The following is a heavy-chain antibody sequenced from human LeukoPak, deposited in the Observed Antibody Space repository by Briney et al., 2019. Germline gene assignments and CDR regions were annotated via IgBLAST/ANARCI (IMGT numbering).Heavy chain of an antibody. V-gene: IGHV3-15*01. Sequence: GGSLRLSCAASGFTFSNAWMSWVRQAPGKGLKWVGRIKSRTDGGTTDYAAPVKGRFTISRDDSKNTLFLQMNSLQTEDTAVYYCTFSPWDHAAYDIWGQGTMVTISS. D-gene: IGHD1-26*01. J-gene: IGHJ3*02. CDR2: IKSRTDGGTT. CDR1: GFTFSNAW. CDR3: TFSPWDHAAYDI.